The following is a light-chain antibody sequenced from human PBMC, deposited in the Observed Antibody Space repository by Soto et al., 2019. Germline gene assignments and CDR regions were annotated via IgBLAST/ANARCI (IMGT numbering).Light chain of an antibody. CDR2: KAS. Sequence: DTQMTQSPSTLSASVGDRVTITCRASQSISNWLAWYHQRPGRAPKLLLYKASTLQSRVPSRFSGSGSGTDFTLPIISLKPADFAIYYCPQHNTFLTTFGQGTQVEFK. CDR3: PQHNTFLTT. CDR1: QSISNW. J-gene: IGKJ1*01. V-gene: IGKV1-5*03.